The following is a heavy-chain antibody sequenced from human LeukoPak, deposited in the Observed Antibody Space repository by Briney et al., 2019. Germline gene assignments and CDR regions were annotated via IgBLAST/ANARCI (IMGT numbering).Heavy chain of an antibody. J-gene: IGHJ2*01. Sequence: GGSLRLSCAASGFTVSTNYMNWVRQAPGRGLECVSILYSGESAYYADSVKGRFTVSRDSSKNTLFLQMNALRAEDTAVYYCARVGDHYHWYLDVWGRGTLVTVSS. V-gene: IGHV3-53*01. CDR3: ARVGDHYHWYLDV. CDR2: LYSGESA. D-gene: IGHD3-10*01. CDR1: GFTVSTNY.